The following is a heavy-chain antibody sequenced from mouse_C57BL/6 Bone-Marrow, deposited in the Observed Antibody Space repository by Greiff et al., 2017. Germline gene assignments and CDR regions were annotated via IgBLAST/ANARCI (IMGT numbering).Heavy chain of an antibody. J-gene: IGHJ1*03. CDR3: ARPYYCNYWYIDV. CDR1: GYTFTSYW. Sequence: QVQLKQPGAELVKPGASVKMSCKASGYTFTSYWITWVKQRPGQGLEWIGAIYPGSGSTTYNEKFKSKATLTVDTSSSTAYMQLSSLTSEDSAVYYCARPYYCNYWYIDVWGTGTTVTVSS. V-gene: IGHV1-55*01. CDR2: IYPGSGST. D-gene: IGHD2-10*01.